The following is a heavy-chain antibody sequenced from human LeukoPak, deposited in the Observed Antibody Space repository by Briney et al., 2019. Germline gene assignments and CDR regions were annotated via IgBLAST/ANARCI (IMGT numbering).Heavy chain of an antibody. V-gene: IGHV3-11*04. D-gene: IGHD3-10*01. CDR2: ISNSGTTM. Sequence: PGGSLRLSCAASKFTFSDSYMGWMRQAPGKGLEWVSYISNSGTTMYYADSVKGRFTISRDNAKNSLYLQMNSLRAEDTAVHYCARARGSYAFDIWGQGTMVTVSS. CDR1: KFTFSDSY. J-gene: IGHJ3*02. CDR3: ARARGSYAFDI.